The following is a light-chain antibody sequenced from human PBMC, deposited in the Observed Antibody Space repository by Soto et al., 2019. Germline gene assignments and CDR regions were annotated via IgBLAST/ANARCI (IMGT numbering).Light chain of an antibody. Sequence: QSALTQPASVSGSPGQSITISFTGTSSDVGSYNLVSWYQQHPGKAPKLMIYEVSKRPSGVSNRVSGSKSCNTASLTISGLQAEDEADYYCCSYAGSTFYVFGTGTKVTVL. CDR1: SSDVGSYNL. CDR2: EVS. J-gene: IGLJ1*01. V-gene: IGLV2-23*02. CDR3: CSYAGSTFYV.